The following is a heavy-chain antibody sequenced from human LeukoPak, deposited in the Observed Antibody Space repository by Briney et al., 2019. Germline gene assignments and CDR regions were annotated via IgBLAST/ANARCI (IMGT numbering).Heavy chain of an antibody. CDR2: IYYSGST. Sequence: PSETLSLTCAVSGGSISSTSYYWAWIRQPPGKGLEWIGTIYYSGSTYHNPSLKSRVTMSVDTSRNQFSLKLSSVDDADTDVYYCAKAGVRYFDSSGLYAFDFWGQGTTVTVSS. CDR1: GGSISSTSYY. J-gene: IGHJ3*01. CDR3: AKAGVRYFDSSGLYAFDF. V-gene: IGHV4-39*01. D-gene: IGHD3-22*01.